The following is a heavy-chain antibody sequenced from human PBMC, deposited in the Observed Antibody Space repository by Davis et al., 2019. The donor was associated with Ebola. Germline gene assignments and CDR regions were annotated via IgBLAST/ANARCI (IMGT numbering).Heavy chain of an antibody. J-gene: IGHJ4*02. Sequence: AASVKVSCKASGGTFSSYAISWMRQAPGQGLEWMGGIIPIFGTANYAQKFQGRVTITADESTSTAYMELSSLRSEDTAVYYCARDRYYDSRGSLADYWGQGTLVTVSS. CDR1: GGTFSSYA. CDR2: IIPIFGTA. D-gene: IGHD3-22*01. V-gene: IGHV1-69*13. CDR3: ARDRYYDSRGSLADY.